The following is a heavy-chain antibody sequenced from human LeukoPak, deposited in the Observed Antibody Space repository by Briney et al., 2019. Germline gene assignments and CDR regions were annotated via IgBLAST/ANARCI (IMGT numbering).Heavy chain of an antibody. Sequence: SQTLSLTCTVSGASITSGDYYWRWIRQPPGKGLEWIGYIYYSGSTYYNPSLKSRVTISVDTSKNQFSLNLNSVTAADTAVYYCARPGYYGDYAFDYWGQGTLVTVSS. J-gene: IGHJ4*02. CDR3: ARPGYYGDYAFDY. CDR1: GASITSGDYY. V-gene: IGHV4-30-4*08. D-gene: IGHD4-17*01. CDR2: IYYSGST.